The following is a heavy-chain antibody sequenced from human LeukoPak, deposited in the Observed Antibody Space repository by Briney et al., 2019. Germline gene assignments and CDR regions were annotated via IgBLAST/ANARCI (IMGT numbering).Heavy chain of an antibody. J-gene: IGHJ6*02. CDR1: GFTFSSYG. V-gene: IGHV3-33*01. D-gene: IGHD3-10*01. Sequence: GGSLRLSRAASGFTFSSYGMHWVRQAPGKGLEWVAVIWYDGSNKYYADSVKGRFTISRDNSKNTLYLQMNSLRAEDTAVYYCARPSGSGSYYIYYGMDVWGQGTTVTVYS. CDR3: ARPSGSGSYYIYYGMDV. CDR2: IWYDGSNK.